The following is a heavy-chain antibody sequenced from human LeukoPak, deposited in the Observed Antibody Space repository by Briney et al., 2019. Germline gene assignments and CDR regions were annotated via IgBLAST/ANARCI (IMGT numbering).Heavy chain of an antibody. CDR3: ARGARRRGAARPAFDI. D-gene: IGHD6-6*01. CDR2: INHSGST. CDR1: GFTFSSYV. J-gene: IGHJ3*02. Sequence: GSLRLSCAASGFTFSSYVMSWVRQAPGKGLEWIGEINHSGSTNYNPSLKSRVTISVDTSKNQFSLKLSSVTAADTAVYYCARGARRRGAARPAFDIWGQGTMVTVSS. V-gene: IGHV4-34*01.